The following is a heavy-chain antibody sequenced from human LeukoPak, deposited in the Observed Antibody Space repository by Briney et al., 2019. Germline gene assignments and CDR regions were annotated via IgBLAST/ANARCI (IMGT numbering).Heavy chain of an antibody. J-gene: IGHJ4*02. Sequence: GGPLRLSCAASGFTFSSYAMSWVRQAPGKGLKWVSAISGSGGSTYYVDSVKGRFTISRDNSKNTLYMQMNSLRDEDTAVYYCAKLVGYDSSGNYLDYWGQGTLVTVSS. V-gene: IGHV3-23*01. CDR2: ISGSGGST. D-gene: IGHD3-22*01. CDR3: AKLVGYDSSGNYLDY. CDR1: GFTFSSYA.